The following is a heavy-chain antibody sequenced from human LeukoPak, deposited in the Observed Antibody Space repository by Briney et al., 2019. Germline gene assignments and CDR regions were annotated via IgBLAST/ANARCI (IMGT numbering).Heavy chain of an antibody. CDR2: INHSGST. Sequence: PSEPLSLACAVYGGSFSGYYWSWIRQPPGKGLEWIGEINHSGSTNYNPSLKSRVTISVDTSKNQFSLKLSSVTAADTAVYYCAARAAPTRPGWFDPWGQGTLVTVSS. D-gene: IGHD6-25*01. J-gene: IGHJ5*02. CDR1: GGSFSGYY. V-gene: IGHV4-34*01. CDR3: AARAAPTRPGWFDP.